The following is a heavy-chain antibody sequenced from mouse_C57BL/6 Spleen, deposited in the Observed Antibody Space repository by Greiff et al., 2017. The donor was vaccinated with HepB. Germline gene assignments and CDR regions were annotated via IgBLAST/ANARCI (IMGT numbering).Heavy chain of an antibody. CDR2: INPYNGGT. V-gene: IGHV1-19*01. Sequence: EVQLQQSGPVLVKPGASVKMSCKASGYTFTDYYMNWVKQSHGKSLEWIGVINPYNGGTSYNQKFKGKATLTVDKSSSTAYMELNSLTSEDSAVYNCARSDGYFGAFAYWGQGTLVTVSA. CDR3: ARSDGYFGAFAY. J-gene: IGHJ3*01. CDR1: GYTFTDYY. D-gene: IGHD2-3*01.